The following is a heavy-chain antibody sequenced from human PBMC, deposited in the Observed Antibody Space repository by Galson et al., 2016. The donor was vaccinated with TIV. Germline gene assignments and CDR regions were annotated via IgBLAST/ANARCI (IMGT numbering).Heavy chain of an antibody. V-gene: IGHV3-53*01. J-gene: IGHJ4*02. CDR3: ARAQYSTSWNGRLDY. D-gene: IGHD6-13*01. CDR2: VYGHDNT. Sequence: SLRLSCAASGLTVSANYLNWVRQAPGKGLEWVSIVYGHDNTYYADSVKGRFTISRDNSENMLYLQMNSLRAEDAAVYYCARAQYSTSWNGRLDYWGQGVMVTISS. CDR1: GLTVSANY.